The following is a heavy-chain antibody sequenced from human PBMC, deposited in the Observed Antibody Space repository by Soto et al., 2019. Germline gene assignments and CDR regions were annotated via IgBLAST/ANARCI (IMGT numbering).Heavy chain of an antibody. CDR2: INAGNGNT. J-gene: IGHJ5*02. CDR3: ARVSEPAASMWYNWFDP. Sequence: GASVKVSCKASGYTFTSYAMHWVRQAPGQRLEWMGWINAGNGNTKYSQKFQGRVTITRDTSASTAYMELSSLRSEDTAVYYCARVSEPAASMWYNWFDPWGQGTLVTVSS. CDR1: GYTFTSYA. D-gene: IGHD2-2*01. V-gene: IGHV1-3*01.